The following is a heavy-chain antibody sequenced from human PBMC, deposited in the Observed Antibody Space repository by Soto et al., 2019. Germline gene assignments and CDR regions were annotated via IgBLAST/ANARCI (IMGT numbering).Heavy chain of an antibody. CDR3: ARVPGHKNSRGDF. CDR1: GYTFTHYF. D-gene: IGHD3-10*01. CDR2: INPKSGDT. J-gene: IGHJ4*02. Sequence: QVRLVQSGPEVRRPGASVTVSCKASGYTFTHYFIHWVRRAPGQGLEWMGYINPKSGDTHYSQTFRGRVSMTVDTSTDTASVGLSSRKSDATAVYFCARVPGHKNSRGDFWGQGTPITVSS. V-gene: IGHV1-2*02.